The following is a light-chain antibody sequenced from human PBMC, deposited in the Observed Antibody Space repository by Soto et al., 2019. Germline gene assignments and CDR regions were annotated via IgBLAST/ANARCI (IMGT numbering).Light chain of an antibody. Sequence: EIVMTQSPATLSVSPGERATLSCRASQSVSTNLGWYQQRPGQAPRLLIYGASTRATGIPARFSGSGSGTEFTLTISSLQSEDFALYSCQQDDYWYTFGQGTKLEIK. V-gene: IGKV3-15*01. CDR2: GAS. CDR1: QSVSTN. J-gene: IGKJ2*01. CDR3: QQDDYWYT.